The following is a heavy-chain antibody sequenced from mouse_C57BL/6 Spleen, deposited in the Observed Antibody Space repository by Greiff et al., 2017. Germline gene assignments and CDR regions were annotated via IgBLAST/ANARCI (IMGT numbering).Heavy chain of an antibody. Sequence: QVQLQQPGAELVKPGASVKMSCKASGYTFTRYWITWVKQRPGQGLEWIGDIYPGSGSTNYNEKFKSKATLTVDTSSSTAYMRLSSLTSEDSAVFDCARGNFSWFAYWGQGTLVTVSA. J-gene: IGHJ3*01. CDR1: GYTFTRYW. V-gene: IGHV1-55*01. CDR3: ARGNFSWFAY. CDR2: IYPGSGST.